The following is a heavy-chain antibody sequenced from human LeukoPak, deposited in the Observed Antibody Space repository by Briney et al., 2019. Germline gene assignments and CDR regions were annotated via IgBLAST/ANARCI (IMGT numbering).Heavy chain of an antibody. CDR2: IIPIFGTA. CDR1: EGTFSSYA. J-gene: IGHJ4*02. Sequence: SVRVSCTASEGTFSSYAISWVRQAPGQALGWMGGIIPIFGTAKYAQKFQGRVTITADESTSTAYLELSSLRSEDTAVYYCAMGGVLKIEMATIGYYFDYWGQGTLVTVSS. V-gene: IGHV1-69*01. D-gene: IGHD5-24*01. CDR3: AMGGVLKIEMATIGYYFDY.